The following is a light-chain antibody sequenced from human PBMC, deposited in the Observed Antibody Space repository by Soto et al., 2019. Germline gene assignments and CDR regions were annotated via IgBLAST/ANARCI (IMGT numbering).Light chain of an antibody. V-gene: IGKV3-15*01. CDR3: QKYNSWPRT. CDR1: QSISSN. J-gene: IGKJ1*01. CDR2: GAS. Sequence: EIVMTQSPATLSVSPGERATLSCRASQSISSNLAWYQQKPGQAPRLLIYGASTRATGIPASFSGSGSGTEFTLTISSLQSEDFAVYYCQKYNSWPRTFGQGTKVDIK.